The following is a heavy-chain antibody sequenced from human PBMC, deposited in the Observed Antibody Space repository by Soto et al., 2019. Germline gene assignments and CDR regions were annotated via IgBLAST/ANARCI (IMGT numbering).Heavy chain of an antibody. J-gene: IGHJ4*02. V-gene: IGHV3-33*01. CDR3: ARDPGQDEAMDY. CDR1: GFTFSNFG. Sequence: QVQVVESGGGVVQPGTSLRLSCAASGFTFSNFGMHWVRQAPGKGLEWVAVIWHDGKNKYYADSVKGRFTISRDNSKNTLYLQMNSLRAEDTAVYYCARDPGQDEAMDYWGQGTLVTVSS. CDR2: IWHDGKNK.